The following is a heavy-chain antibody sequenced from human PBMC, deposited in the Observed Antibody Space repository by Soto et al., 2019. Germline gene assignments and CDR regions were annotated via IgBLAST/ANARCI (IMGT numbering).Heavy chain of an antibody. D-gene: IGHD2-2*01. CDR2: INSDGSTT. Sequence: PGGSLRLSCAASGFTFSSYWMNWVRQAPGKGLVWVSRINSDGSTTSYADSVKGRFTISRDNAKNTLYLQMNSLRAEDTAVYYCARGALSTSTSLDYWGQGTLVTV. CDR3: ARGALSTSTSLDY. CDR1: GFTFSSYW. V-gene: IGHV3-74*01. J-gene: IGHJ4*02.